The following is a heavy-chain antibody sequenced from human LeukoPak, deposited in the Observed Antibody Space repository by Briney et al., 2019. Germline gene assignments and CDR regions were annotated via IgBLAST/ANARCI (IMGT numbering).Heavy chain of an antibody. Sequence: GGYLRLSCAASGFRFTSYWMSWVRQAPGKGLEWVANINQDGSEKYYGDSVKGRFTISRDNAKNSLYLQMSSLRAEDTAVYFCARDGHPFDSWGQGTLVTVSS. J-gene: IGHJ4*02. CDR1: GFRFTSYW. CDR3: ARDGHPFDS. CDR2: INQDGSEK. V-gene: IGHV3-7*01.